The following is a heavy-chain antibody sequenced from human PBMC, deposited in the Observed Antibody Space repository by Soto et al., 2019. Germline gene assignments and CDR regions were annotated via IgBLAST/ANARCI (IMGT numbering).Heavy chain of an antibody. CDR2: IWCDGSNK. CDR1: GFTFSSYG. J-gene: IGHJ1*01. CDR3: AREASGYSSSWYEGPEYFQH. Sequence: GGSLRLSCAASGFTFSSYGMHWVRQAPGKGLEWVAVIWCDGSNKYYADSVKGRFTISRDNSKNTLYLQMNSLRAEDTAVYYCAREASGYSSSWYEGPEYFQHWGQGTLVTVSS. D-gene: IGHD6-13*01. V-gene: IGHV3-33*01.